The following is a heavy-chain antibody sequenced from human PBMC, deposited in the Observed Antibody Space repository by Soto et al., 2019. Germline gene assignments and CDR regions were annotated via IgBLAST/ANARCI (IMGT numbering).Heavy chain of an antibody. D-gene: IGHD1-1*01. CDR3: ARQPPGRHDF. CDR2: IYYSGST. J-gene: IGHJ4*02. V-gene: IGHV4-59*08. Sequence: SETLSLTCTVSGGSISSYYWSWIRQPPGKGLEWIGYIYYSGSTNYNPSLKSRVTISVDTSKNQFSLNLSSVTAADTAVYYCARQPPGRHDFWGQGTLVTVSS. CDR1: GGSISSYY.